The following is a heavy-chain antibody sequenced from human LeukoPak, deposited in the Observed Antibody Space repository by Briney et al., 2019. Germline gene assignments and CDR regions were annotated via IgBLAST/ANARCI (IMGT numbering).Heavy chain of an antibody. J-gene: IGHJ4*02. CDR3: AKEAPWATAMVILIDY. D-gene: IGHD5-18*01. V-gene: IGHV3-30*18. CDR1: RFTFSRYG. CDR2: ISYDGSNK. Sequence: PGRSLRLSCAASRFTFSRYGMHWVRQAPGKGLEWVAVISYDGSNKDYADSVKGRFTISRDNSKNTLYLQMNSLRVEDTAVYYRAKEAPWATAMVILIDYWGQGTLVTVSS.